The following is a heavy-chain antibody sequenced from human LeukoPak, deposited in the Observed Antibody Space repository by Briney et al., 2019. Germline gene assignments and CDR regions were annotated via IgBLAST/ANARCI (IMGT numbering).Heavy chain of an antibody. Sequence: PSETLSLTCTVSGGSISSYYWSWIRQPPGKGLEWIGYIYYSGSTNYNPSLKSRVTISVDTSKNQFSLKLSTVTAADTAVYYCARQEGPNGYSYGLNWFDPWGQGTLVTVSS. D-gene: IGHD5-18*01. V-gene: IGHV4-59*08. CDR2: IYYSGST. CDR1: GGSISSYY. CDR3: ARQEGPNGYSYGLNWFDP. J-gene: IGHJ5*02.